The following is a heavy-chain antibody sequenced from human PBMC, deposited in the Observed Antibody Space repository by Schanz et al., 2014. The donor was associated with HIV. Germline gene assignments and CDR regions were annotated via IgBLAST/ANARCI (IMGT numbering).Heavy chain of an antibody. CDR3: AREDGWFGDIYYFGLDV. Sequence: VQLVESGGGLVQPGGSLRLSCAASGFTFSSYAMYWVRQAPGKGLEWVADLSHDGSNKYYADSVKGRFTISRDNSKNTLYLQMNSLRAEDTAVYYCAREDGWFGDIYYFGLDVWGRGTTVTVSS. D-gene: IGHD3-10*01. CDR1: GFTFSSYA. V-gene: IGHV3-30-3*01. CDR2: LSHDGSNK. J-gene: IGHJ6*02.